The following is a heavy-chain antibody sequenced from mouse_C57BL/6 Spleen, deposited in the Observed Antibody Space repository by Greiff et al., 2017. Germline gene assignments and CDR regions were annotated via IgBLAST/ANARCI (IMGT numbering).Heavy chain of an antibody. CDR2: IDPSDSYT. Sequence: VQLQQSGAELVMPGASVKLSCKASGYTFTSYWMHWVKQRPGQGLEWIGEIDPSDSYTNYNQTFKGKSTLTVDKSSSTAYMQLSSLTSEDSAVYYCARGGLYRFAYWGQGTLVTVSA. J-gene: IGHJ3*01. D-gene: IGHD2-12*01. CDR1: GYTFTSYW. V-gene: IGHV1-69*01. CDR3: ARGGLYRFAY.